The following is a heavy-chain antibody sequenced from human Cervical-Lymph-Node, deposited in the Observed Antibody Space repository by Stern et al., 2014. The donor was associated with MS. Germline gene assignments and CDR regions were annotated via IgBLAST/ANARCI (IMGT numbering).Heavy chain of an antibody. D-gene: IGHD5-12*01. CDR2: IIPLFGTP. Sequence: VQLVQSGAEVKKPGSSVKVSCKASGGNFNNHVISWVRQARGQGLEWMGGIIPLFGTPNYARKFQGRVTIIADKSTSTVHMVLSNLNDEDTAIYYCANRDMGYTYGRHDYWGQGTLVTVS. CDR3: ANRDMGYTYGRHDY. CDR1: GGNFNNHV. V-gene: IGHV1-69*06. J-gene: IGHJ4*02.